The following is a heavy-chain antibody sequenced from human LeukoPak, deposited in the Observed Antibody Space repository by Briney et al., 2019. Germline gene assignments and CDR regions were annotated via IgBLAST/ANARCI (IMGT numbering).Heavy chain of an antibody. Sequence: PSETLSLTCSVSGGSISSGSYYWSWIRQPAGKGLEGIGRVYTSGSTNYTPSLKSRVTISVDTSKNQFSLKLSSVTAADTAVYYCARDLYYYDSSGYYLWGFDIWGQGTMVTVSS. CDR2: VYTSGST. J-gene: IGHJ3*02. V-gene: IGHV4-61*02. D-gene: IGHD3-22*01. CDR1: GGSISSGSYY. CDR3: ARDLYYYDSSGYYLWGFDI.